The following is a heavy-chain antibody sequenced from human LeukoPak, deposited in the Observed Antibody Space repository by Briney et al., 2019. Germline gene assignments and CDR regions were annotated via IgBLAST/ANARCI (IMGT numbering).Heavy chain of an antibody. D-gene: IGHD3-22*01. CDR1: GFTFSSYG. CDR2: IWYDGSNK. Sequence: PGGSLRLSCAASGFTFSSYGMHWVRQAPGKGLEWVAVIWYDGSNKYYADSMKGRFTISRDNSKNTLYLQMNSLRAEDTAVYYCARSGWDYYDSSGYYYALYYYYMDVWGKGTTVTVSS. V-gene: IGHV3-33*01. CDR3: ARSGWDYYDSSGYYYALYYYYMDV. J-gene: IGHJ6*03.